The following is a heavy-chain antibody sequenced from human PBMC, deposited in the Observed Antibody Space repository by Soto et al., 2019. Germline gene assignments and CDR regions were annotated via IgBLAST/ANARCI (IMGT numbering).Heavy chain of an antibody. CDR3: AKAFRHYQLPRGETSDY. Sequence: GGSLRLSCAASGFTFSSHAMSWVRQAPGRGLEWVSAISGSGDITYYADSVKGRFTISRDNSKNTLYLQMNSLRAEDTAVYYCAKAFRHYQLPRGETSDYWGQGTQVTVSS. CDR2: ISGSGDIT. CDR1: GFTFSSHA. J-gene: IGHJ4*02. V-gene: IGHV3-23*01. D-gene: IGHD2-2*01.